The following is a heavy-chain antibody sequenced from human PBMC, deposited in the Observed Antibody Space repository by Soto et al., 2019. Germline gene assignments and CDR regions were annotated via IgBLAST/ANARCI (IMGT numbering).Heavy chain of an antibody. J-gene: IGHJ3*02. D-gene: IGHD6-19*01. CDR2: IIPIFGTA. CDR1: GGTFSSYA. CDR3: ARGGPRRIAVAGMRPSDAFDI. Sequence: ASVKVSCKASGGTFSSYAISWVRQAPGQGLEWMGGIIPIFGTANYAQKFQGRVTITADESTSTAYMELSSLRSEDTAVYYCARGGPRRIAVAGMRPSDAFDIWGQGTMVTVSS. V-gene: IGHV1-69*13.